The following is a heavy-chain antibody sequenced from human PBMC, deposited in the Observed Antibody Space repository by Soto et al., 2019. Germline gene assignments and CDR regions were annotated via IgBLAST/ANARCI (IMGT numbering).Heavy chain of an antibody. J-gene: IGHJ6*02. CDR3: ARQRGLRFLEWLSPDYYYYGMDV. D-gene: IGHD3-3*01. V-gene: IGHV4-39*01. CDR2: IYYSGST. CDR1: GGSISSSSYY. Sequence: PSETMSLTCTVSGGSISSSSYYWGWIRQPPGKGLEWIGSIYYSGSTYYNPSLKSRVTISVDTSKNQFPLKLSSVTAADTAVYYCARQRGLRFLEWLSPDYYYYGMDVWGQGTTVTVSS.